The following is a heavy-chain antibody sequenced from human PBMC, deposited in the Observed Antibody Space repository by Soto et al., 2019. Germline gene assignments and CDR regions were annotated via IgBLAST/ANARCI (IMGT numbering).Heavy chain of an antibody. CDR3: AKSGDSGWYGDYVDGFDI. CDR2: ISFDGINK. CDR1: GFTFGKYG. D-gene: IGHD6-19*01. Sequence: QVHLVESGGGVVRPGGSLTLSCAAPGFTFGKYGMHWVRQAPGKGLEWVTVISFDGINKDYADSVKGRFTISRDNSKNTLYLSMHSLRPEDTAVYYCAKSGDSGWYGDYVDGFDIWGQGTMVTVSS. J-gene: IGHJ3*02. V-gene: IGHV3-30*18.